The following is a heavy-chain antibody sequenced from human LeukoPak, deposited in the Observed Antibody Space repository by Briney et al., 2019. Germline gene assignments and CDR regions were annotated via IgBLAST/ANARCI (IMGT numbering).Heavy chain of an antibody. D-gene: IGHD3-22*01. V-gene: IGHV3-21*01. CDR1: GFTFTTYS. CDR3: ARDLRGYPY. J-gene: IGHJ1*01. Sequence: GGSLRLSCAASGFTFTTYSMNWVRQAPGKGLEWVSFVSSTSRFVSYADSVKGRFTISRDNAKNSLYLQMTSLRAEDTAVYYCARDLRGYPYWGQGTLVTVSS. CDR2: VSSTSRFV.